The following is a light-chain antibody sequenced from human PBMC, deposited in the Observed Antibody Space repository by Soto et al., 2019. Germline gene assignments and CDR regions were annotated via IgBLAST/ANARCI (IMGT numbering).Light chain of an antibody. CDR3: QQYDNLPRT. CDR2: DAS. V-gene: IGKV1-33*01. J-gene: IGKJ4*01. CDR1: QDISNY. Sequence: DIQMTQSPSSLSASVGKRVTITCQASQDISNYLNWYQQKPGKAPKLLIYDASTRATGVPSRFSGSGSGTDFTFTISSLQPEDIATYYCQQYDNLPRTFGGGTKVEIK.